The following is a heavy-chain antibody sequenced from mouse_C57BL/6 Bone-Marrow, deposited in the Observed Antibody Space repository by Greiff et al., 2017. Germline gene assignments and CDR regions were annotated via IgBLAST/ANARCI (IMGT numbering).Heavy chain of an antibody. V-gene: IGHV1-15*01. J-gene: IGHJ1*03. Sequence: QVQLQQSGAELVRPGASVTLSCKASGYTFTDYEMHWVKQTPVHGLEWIGAIDPETGGTAYNQKFKGKAILTADKSSSTAYMELRSLTSEDSAVYYCTREKVYYRNYHWYIDVWGTGTTVTVSS. D-gene: IGHD2-5*01. CDR1: GYTFTDYE. CDR3: TREKVYYRNYHWYIDV. CDR2: IDPETGGT.